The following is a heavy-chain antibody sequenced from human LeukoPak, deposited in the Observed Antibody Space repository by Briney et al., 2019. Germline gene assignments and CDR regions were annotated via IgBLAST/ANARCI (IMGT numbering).Heavy chain of an antibody. CDR2: VYYSGST. CDR3: ARLRVDSGFQAFDI. D-gene: IGHD1-26*01. CDR1: GGSISTYY. Sequence: KPSETLSLTCSVSGGSISTYYWSWIRQPPGKGLEWIGYVYYSGSTKYNPSLESRVTISVDTSKNQFSLKLKSVTAADTAVYYCARLRVDSGFQAFDIWGQGTTVTVAS. V-gene: IGHV4-59*08. J-gene: IGHJ3*02.